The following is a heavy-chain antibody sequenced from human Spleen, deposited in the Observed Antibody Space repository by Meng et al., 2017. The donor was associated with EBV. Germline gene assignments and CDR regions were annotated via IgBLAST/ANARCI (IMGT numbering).Heavy chain of an antibody. Sequence: QVQLLQSGAEVQKPGASVTVSCKASGSTFTDYHIRWVRQAPGQGLEWMGRINPNTGGTNFAQKFQGRFTMTRDTSITTAYMELTRLTSDDTAFYYCASDTLTGYYIDYWGQGTLVTVSS. CDR1: GSTFTDYH. D-gene: IGHD3-9*01. V-gene: IGHV1-2*06. CDR2: INPNTGGT. CDR3: ASDTLTGYYIDY. J-gene: IGHJ4*02.